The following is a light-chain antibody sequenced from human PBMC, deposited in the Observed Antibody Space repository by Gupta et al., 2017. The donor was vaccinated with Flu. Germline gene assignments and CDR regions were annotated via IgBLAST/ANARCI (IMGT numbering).Light chain of an antibody. CDR3: SSYTSTSTFYV. CDR2: DVS. J-gene: IGLJ1*01. V-gene: IGLV2-14*01. Sequence: QSALTQPASVSGSPGQSITLSCTGTSSDVGRSNSVSWYQQHPGKAPKLIIYDVSSRPSGISSRFSGSKSGNTASLTISGLEAEDETDYYCSSYTSTSTFYVFGTGTKVTVL. CDR1: SSDVGRSNS.